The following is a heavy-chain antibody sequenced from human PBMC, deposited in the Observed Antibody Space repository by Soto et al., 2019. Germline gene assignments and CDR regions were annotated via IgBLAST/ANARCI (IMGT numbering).Heavy chain of an antibody. CDR1: GFTFSTYA. J-gene: IGHJ4*02. V-gene: IGHV3-23*01. Sequence: GGSLRLSCAASGFTFSTYAMNWVRQTPGKGLDWVSSSSGSGGSTYYADSVKGRFTISRDNSKNTLDLQMNSLRAEDTAVYYCAKALGELWFGDLLPDYWGQGTLVTVS. CDR2: SSGSGGST. D-gene: IGHD3-10*01. CDR3: AKALGELWFGDLLPDY.